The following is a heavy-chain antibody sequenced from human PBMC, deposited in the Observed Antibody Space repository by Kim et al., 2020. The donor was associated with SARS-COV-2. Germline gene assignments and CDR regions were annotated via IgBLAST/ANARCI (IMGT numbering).Heavy chain of an antibody. Sequence: ETLSLTCAVYGGSFSGYYWSWIRQPPGKGLEWIGEINHSGSTNYNPSLKSRVTISIDTSKNQFSLKLSSVTAADTAVYYCARGLRGSFYSHYFDYWGQGTLVTVSS. CDR1: GGSFSGYY. V-gene: IGHV4-34*01. CDR2: INHSGST. D-gene: IGHD1-26*01. J-gene: IGHJ4*02. CDR3: ARGLRGSFYSHYFDY.